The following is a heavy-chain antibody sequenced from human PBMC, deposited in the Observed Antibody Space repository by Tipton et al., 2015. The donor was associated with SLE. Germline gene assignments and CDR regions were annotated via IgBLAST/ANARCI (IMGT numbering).Heavy chain of an antibody. CDR3: ARRAYGGNSRDYFDY. J-gene: IGHJ4*02. D-gene: IGHD4-23*01. CDR2: INHSGST. Sequence: LRLSCAASGFTFSSYSMNWVRQAPGKGLEWIGEINHSGSTNYNPSLKSRVTISVDTSKNQFSLKLSSVTAADTAMYYCARRAYGGNSRDYFDYWGQGTLVTVSS. V-gene: IGHV4-34*01. CDR1: GFTFSSYS.